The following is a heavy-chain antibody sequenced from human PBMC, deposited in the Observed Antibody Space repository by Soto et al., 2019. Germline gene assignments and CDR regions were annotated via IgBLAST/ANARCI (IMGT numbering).Heavy chain of an antibody. J-gene: IGHJ6*02. V-gene: IGHV4-39*02. D-gene: IGHD1-7*01. CDR2: IYYSGST. Sequence: PSETLSLTCTVSGGSISRSSYYWGLIRQPPGKGLEWIGSIYYSGSTYYNPSLKSRVTISVDTSKNQFSLKLSSVTAADTAVYYCAREGLITGTTYYYYGMDVWGQGTTVTVSS. CDR3: AREGLITGTTYYYYGMDV. CDR1: GGSISRSSYY.